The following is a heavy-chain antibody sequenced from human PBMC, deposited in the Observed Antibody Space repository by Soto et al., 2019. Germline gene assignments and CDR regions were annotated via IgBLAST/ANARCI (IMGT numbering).Heavy chain of an antibody. Sequence: GESLKISCKGSGYSFSNYWLGWVRQMPGKGLEWMGLIHPADSDTRYSPSFQGQVTISADKSISTAYLQWSSLKASDTAMYYCARHILGTASEELRFLEWSSSYYYYYYMDVWGKGTTVTVSS. J-gene: IGHJ6*03. V-gene: IGHV5-51*01. CDR3: ARHILGTASEELRFLEWSSSYYYYYYMDV. CDR1: GYSFSNYW. CDR2: IHPADSDT. D-gene: IGHD3-3*01.